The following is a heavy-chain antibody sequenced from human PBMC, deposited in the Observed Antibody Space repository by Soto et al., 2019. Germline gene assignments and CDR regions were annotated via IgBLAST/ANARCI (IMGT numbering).Heavy chain of an antibody. CDR1: GFTFSSYA. D-gene: IGHD5-12*01. CDR3: ARDYGYGYWGVIHSPLLFDY. CDR2: ISYDGSNK. V-gene: IGHV3-30-3*01. J-gene: IGHJ4*02. Sequence: QVQLVESGGGVVQPGRSLRLSCAASGFTFSSYAMHWVRQAPGKGLEWVAVISYDGSNKYYADSVKGRFTISRDNSRNTLYLQMNSVRVEDTAVYYCARDYGYGYWGVIHSPLLFDYWGQGTLVTVSS.